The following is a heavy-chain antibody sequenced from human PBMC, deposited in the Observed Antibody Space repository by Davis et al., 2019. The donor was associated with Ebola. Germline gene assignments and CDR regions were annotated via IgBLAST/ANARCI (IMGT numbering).Heavy chain of an antibody. CDR1: GYTFTGYY. D-gene: IGHD4-17*01. CDR3: ASTTTVTTRDAFDI. J-gene: IGHJ3*02. Sequence: SVKVSCKASGYTFTGYYMHWVRQAPGQGLEWMGGIIPIFGTANYAQKFQGRVTITADESTSTAYMGLSSLRSEDTAVYYCASTTTVTTRDAFDIWGQGTMVTVSS. CDR2: IIPIFGTA. V-gene: IGHV1-69*13.